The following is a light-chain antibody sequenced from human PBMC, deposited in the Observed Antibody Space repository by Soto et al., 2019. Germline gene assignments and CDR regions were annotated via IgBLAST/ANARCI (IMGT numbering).Light chain of an antibody. Sequence: QSVLTQPASVSGSPGQSITISCTGTSSDVGSYNLVSWYQQHPGKAPKLMIYEGGKRPSGVYDRFSGSKSGNTASLTISGLQAEDEADYYCCTYAGGTTWVFGGGTKVTVL. V-gene: IGLV2-23*01. J-gene: IGLJ3*02. CDR1: SSDVGSYNL. CDR3: CTYAGGTTWV. CDR2: EGG.